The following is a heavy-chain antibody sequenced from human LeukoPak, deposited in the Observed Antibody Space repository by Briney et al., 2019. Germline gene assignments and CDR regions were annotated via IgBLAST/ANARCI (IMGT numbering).Heavy chain of an antibody. CDR2: IYTSGST. Sequence: NSSETLSLTCTVSGGSISSYYWSWIRQPAGKGLEWIGRIYTSGSTNYNPSLKSRVTMSVDTSKNQFSLKLSSVTAADTAVYYCARDGGGDFWSPGYYGMDVWGQGTTVTVSS. D-gene: IGHD3-3*01. CDR1: GGSISSYY. J-gene: IGHJ6*02. V-gene: IGHV4-4*07. CDR3: ARDGGGDFWSPGYYGMDV.